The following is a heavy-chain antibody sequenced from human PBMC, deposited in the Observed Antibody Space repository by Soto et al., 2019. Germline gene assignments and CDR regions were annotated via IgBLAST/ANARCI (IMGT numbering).Heavy chain of an antibody. V-gene: IGHV4-39*01. CDR1: GGSISSSSYY. J-gene: IGHJ5*02. CDR2: IYYSGST. Sequence: PSETLSLTCTVSGGSISSSSYYWGWIRQPPGKGLEWIGSIYYSGSTYYNPSLKSRVTISVDTSKNQFSLKLSSVTAADTAVYYCASLAREGITIFGVVIRSFNWLDPWGQGTLVTVSS. CDR3: ASLAREGITIFGVVIRSFNWLDP. D-gene: IGHD3-3*01.